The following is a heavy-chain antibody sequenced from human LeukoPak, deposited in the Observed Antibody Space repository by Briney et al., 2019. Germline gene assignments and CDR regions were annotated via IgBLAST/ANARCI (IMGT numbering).Heavy chain of an antibody. CDR3: ARRGVLMVYATEYYFDY. CDR2: IYYSGST. V-gene: IGHV4-59*08. Sequence: SETLSLTCTVSSGSISSYYWSWIRQPPGKGLEWIGYIYYSGSTNYNPSLKSRVTISVDTSKNQFSLKLSSVTAADTAVYYCARRGVLMVYATEYYFDYWGQGTLVTVSS. CDR1: SGSISSYY. J-gene: IGHJ4*02. D-gene: IGHD2-8*01.